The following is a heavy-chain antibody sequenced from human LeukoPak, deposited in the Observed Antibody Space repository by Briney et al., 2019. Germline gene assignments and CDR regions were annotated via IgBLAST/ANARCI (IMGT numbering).Heavy chain of an antibody. V-gene: IGHV3-30*04. CDR2: ISHDGGTK. CDR3: ARARGRWHLLPLDF. CDR1: GFSFSNFA. D-gene: IGHD1-26*01. Sequence: GGSLRLSCAASGFSFSNFAIRWVRQAPGKGLEWLAVISHDGGTKHYADSVKGRFTISRDNSNNSLSLQMNSLSAEDTAVYYCARARGRWHLLPLDFWGQGTLVTVSP. J-gene: IGHJ4*02.